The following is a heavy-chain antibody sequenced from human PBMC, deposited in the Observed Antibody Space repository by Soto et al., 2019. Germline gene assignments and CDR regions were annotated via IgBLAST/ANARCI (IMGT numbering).Heavy chain of an antibody. V-gene: IGHV4-30-4*01. CDR3: ARGSIRFLEWLDREKNWFDP. CDR2: IYYSGST. J-gene: IGHJ5*02. CDR1: GGSISSGDYY. Sequence: SETLSLTCTVSGGSISSGDYYWSWIRQPPGKGLKWIGYIYYSGSTYYNPSLKSRVTISVDTSKNQFSLKLSSVTAADTAVYYCARGSIRFLEWLDREKNWFDPWGQGTLVTVSS. D-gene: IGHD3-3*01.